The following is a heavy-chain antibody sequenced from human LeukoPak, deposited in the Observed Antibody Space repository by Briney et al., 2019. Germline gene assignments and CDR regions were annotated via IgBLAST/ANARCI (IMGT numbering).Heavy chain of an antibody. J-gene: IGHJ4*02. CDR1: GFTFREFA. V-gene: IGHV3-49*03. D-gene: IGHD1-1*01. Sequence: GGSLRLSCTSSGFTFREFAVSWFRQAPGKGLEWRGFIRSSIYGGTPKAAASVKGRFIFSRDDSKGVAYLRMNSLKTDDTAVSYCSREWGNGNDLRPDSWGQGTLVTVSS. CDR3: SREWGNGNDLRPDS. CDR2: IRSSIYGGTP.